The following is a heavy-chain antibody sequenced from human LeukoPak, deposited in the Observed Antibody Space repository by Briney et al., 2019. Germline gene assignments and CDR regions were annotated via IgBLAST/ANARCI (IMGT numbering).Heavy chain of an antibody. V-gene: IGHV1-18*01. CDR1: GYTFTSYG. J-gene: IGHJ6*02. CDR3: ARDGLSSGRTASPYYYYYYGMDV. CDR2: ISAYNGNT. Sequence: ASVKVSCKVSGYTFTSYGISWVRQAPGQGLEWMGWISAYNGNTNYAQKPQGRVTMTTDTSTSTAYMELRSLRSDDTAVYYCARDGLSSGRTASPYYYYYYGMDVWGQGTTVTVSS. D-gene: IGHD5-18*01.